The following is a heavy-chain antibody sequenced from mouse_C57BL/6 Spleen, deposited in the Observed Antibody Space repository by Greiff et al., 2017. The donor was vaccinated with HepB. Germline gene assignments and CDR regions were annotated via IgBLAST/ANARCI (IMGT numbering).Heavy chain of an antibody. D-gene: IGHD1-1*01. J-gene: IGHJ2*01. V-gene: IGHV3-6*01. CDR3: ARGPITTVYFDY. CDR1: GYSITSGYY. Sequence: EVKLMESGPGLVKPSQSLSLTCSVTGYSITSGYYWNWIRQFPGNKLEWMGYISYDGSNNYNPSLKNRISITRDTSKNQFFLKLNSVTTEDTATYYCARGPITTVYFDYWGQGTTLTVSS. CDR2: ISYDGSN.